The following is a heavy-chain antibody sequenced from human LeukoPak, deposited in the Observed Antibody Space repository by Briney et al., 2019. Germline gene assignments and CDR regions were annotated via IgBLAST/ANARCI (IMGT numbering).Heavy chain of an antibody. CDR3: ARDRSAAAGTPPFDY. CDR2: IYSGGST. CDR1: GFTVSSNQ. V-gene: IGHV3-66*01. Sequence: GGSLRLSCEASGFTVSSNQMSWVRQAPGKGLEWVSVIYSGGSTYYADSVKGRFTISRDNSKNTLYLQMNSLRAEDTAVYYCARDRSAAAGTPPFDYWGQGTLVTVSS. D-gene: IGHD6-13*01. J-gene: IGHJ4*02.